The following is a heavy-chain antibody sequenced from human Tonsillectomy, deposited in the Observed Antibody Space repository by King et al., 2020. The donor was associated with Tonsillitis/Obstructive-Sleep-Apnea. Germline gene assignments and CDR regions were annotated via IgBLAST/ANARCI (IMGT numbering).Heavy chain of an antibody. Sequence: GQLVQSGSELKKPGASVKVSCKASGYKFTNYAMNWVRQAPGQGLQWMGWINTDTGNPTYGQGFTGRFVFSLDTSVSTAYLEITSLKTEDSAVYYCARVGNPVEVVVSSKYYYYYMDVWGKGTTVTVSS. CDR2: INTDTGNP. V-gene: IGHV7-4-1*02. CDR3: ARVGNPVEVVVSSKYYYYYMDV. J-gene: IGHJ6*03. D-gene: IGHD2-15*01. CDR1: GYKFTNYA.